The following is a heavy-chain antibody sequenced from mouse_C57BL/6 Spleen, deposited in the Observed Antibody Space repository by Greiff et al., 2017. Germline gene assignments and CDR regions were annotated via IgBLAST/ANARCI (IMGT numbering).Heavy chain of an antibody. Sequence: VQLQESGPELVKPGASVKISCKASGYAFSSSWMNWVKQRPGKGLEWIGRIYPGDGDTNYNGKFTGKATLTADKSSSTAYMQLSSLTSEDSAVYFCARTDGYFDVWGTGTTVTVSS. CDR1: GYAFSSSW. D-gene: IGHD2-3*01. J-gene: IGHJ1*03. CDR3: ARTDGYFDV. V-gene: IGHV1-82*01. CDR2: IYPGDGDT.